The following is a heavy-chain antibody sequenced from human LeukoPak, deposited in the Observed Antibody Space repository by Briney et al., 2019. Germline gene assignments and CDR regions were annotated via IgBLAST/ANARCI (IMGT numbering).Heavy chain of an antibody. CDR3: ARAGRYRSGTICYLSY. D-gene: IGHD2-2*01. V-gene: IGHV1-2*02. CDR1: GYTFTDYY. CDR2: INPNSGGA. Sequence: ASVKVSCKASGYTFTDYYMHWVRQAPGQGLEWMGWINPNSGGANYAQKFQGRVTMTRDTSISTAYMEVYRLTSDDTAVYYCARAGRYRSGTICYLSYWGQGTLVTVSS. J-gene: IGHJ4*02.